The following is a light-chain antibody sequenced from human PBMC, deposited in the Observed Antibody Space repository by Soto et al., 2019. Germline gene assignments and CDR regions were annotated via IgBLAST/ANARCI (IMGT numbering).Light chain of an antibody. V-gene: IGKV3-20*01. CDR1: QSFNSIY. CDR3: QHYAGGSRIT. CDR2: GAS. Sequence: SGLTQYTSTPSLSPGERATPSCTAIQSFNSIYLAWYQQKPGQAPRLLIYGASSRATGIPDRFSGSGFGTDFTLTISRLEPEDFALYYCQHYAGGSRITFGQGTRLEIK. J-gene: IGKJ5*01.